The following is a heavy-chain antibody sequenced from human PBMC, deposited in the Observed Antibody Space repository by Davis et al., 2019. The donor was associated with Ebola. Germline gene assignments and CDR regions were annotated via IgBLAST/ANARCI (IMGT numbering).Heavy chain of an antibody. CDR3: ARGDYGDCFDY. CDR1: GGSTSSSSYY. D-gene: IGHD4-17*01. Sequence: SETLSLTCTVSGGSTSSSSYYWGWIRQPPGKGLEWIGSIYYSGSTNYNPSLKSRVTISVDTSKNQFSLKLSSVTAADTAVYYCARGDYGDCFDYWGQGTLVTVSS. J-gene: IGHJ4*02. CDR2: IYYSGST. V-gene: IGHV4-39*07.